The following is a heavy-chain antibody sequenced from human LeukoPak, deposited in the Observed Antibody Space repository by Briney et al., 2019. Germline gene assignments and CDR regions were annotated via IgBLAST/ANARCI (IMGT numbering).Heavy chain of an antibody. J-gene: IGHJ4*02. D-gene: IGHD6-13*01. CDR1: GGSISSGGYY. Sequence: PSETLSLTCTVSGGSISSGGYYWSWIRQHPGKGLEWIGYIYYSGSTYYNPSLKSRVTISVDTSKNQFSLKLSSVTAADTAVYYCARGITYSSSWYGDYWGQGTLVTVSS. CDR3: ARGITYSSSWYGDY. CDR2: IYYSGST. V-gene: IGHV4-31*03.